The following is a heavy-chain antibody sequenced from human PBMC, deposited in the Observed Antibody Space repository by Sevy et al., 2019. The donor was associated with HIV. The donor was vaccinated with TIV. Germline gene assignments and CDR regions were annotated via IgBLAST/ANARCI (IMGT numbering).Heavy chain of an antibody. Sequence: GGSLRLSCAASGFTFSSYAMSWVRQAPGKGLEWVSAISGSGGSTYYADSVKGRFTISRDNSKNTLYLQMNSLRVEDTAVYYCSKAHGSYGPPAYYFDYWGQGTLVTVSS. CDR2: ISGSGGST. J-gene: IGHJ4*02. CDR1: GFTFSSYA. D-gene: IGHD5-18*01. CDR3: SKAHGSYGPPAYYFDY. V-gene: IGHV3-23*01.